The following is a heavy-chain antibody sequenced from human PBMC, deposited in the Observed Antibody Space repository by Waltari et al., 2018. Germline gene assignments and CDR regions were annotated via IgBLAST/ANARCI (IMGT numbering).Heavy chain of an antibody. CDR1: GFSFSDY. D-gene: IGHD3-3*01. J-gene: IGHJ4*02. CDR2: INSGGSAI. CDR3: ARAREHSSDFWNGYSYYFDQ. V-gene: IGHV3-11*01. Sequence: QVQLVESGGGVVKPGGSLRLSCAASGFSFSDYMNWLRQAPGKGLEWVSYINSGGSAIHYADSVKGLFTISWDNAKNSVYLQMNRLSADATAVYYCARAREHSSDFWNGYSYYFDQWGQGTLVTVSS.